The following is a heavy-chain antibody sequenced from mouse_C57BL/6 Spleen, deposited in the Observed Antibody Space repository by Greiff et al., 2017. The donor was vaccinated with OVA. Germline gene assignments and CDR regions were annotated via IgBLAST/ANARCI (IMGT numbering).Heavy chain of an antibody. CDR1: GYTFTSYW. J-gene: IGHJ4*01. Sequence: QVQLQQPGAELVKPGASVKMSCKASGYTFTSYWITWVKQRPGQGLEWIGDIYPGSGSTSYNEKFKGKATLTVDTSSSTAYMQLSSLTSEDSAVYYCARMLALVTTHYYAMDYWGQGTSVTVSS. CDR2: IYPGSGST. D-gene: IGHD2-5*01. V-gene: IGHV1-55*01. CDR3: ARMLALVTTHYYAMDY.